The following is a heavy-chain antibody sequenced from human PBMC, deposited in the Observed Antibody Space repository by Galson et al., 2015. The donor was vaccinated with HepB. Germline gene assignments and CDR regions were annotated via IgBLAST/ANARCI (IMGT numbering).Heavy chain of an antibody. CDR1: GYTFTYHH. J-gene: IGHJ4*02. CDR2: INPTGPKT. CDR3: ARGPYTDYFWGSYEDH. Sequence: SVKVSCKASGYTFTYHHIHWVRQAPGQGLEWIAMINPTGPKTRYAQNLQGRITVTSDTSTNTVYMELSSLRSEDTAVYYCARGPYTDYFWGSYEDHWGQGTLVTVSS. V-gene: IGHV1-46*04. D-gene: IGHD3-16*01.